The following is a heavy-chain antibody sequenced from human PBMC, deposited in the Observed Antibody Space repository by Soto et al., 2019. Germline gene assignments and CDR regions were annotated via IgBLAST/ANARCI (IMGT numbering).Heavy chain of an antibody. CDR2: IDPEDGET. J-gene: IGHJ4*02. V-gene: IGHV1-24*01. CDR3: ARRAYYYDSSGYYRY. Sequence: GASVKVSCKVSGYTLTELSMHWVRQAPGKGLEWMGWIDPEDGETNYAQKFQGRVTITRDTSTSTAYMELRSLRSDDTAVYYCARRAYYYDSSGYYRYWGQGTLVTVSS. CDR1: GYTLTELS. D-gene: IGHD3-22*01.